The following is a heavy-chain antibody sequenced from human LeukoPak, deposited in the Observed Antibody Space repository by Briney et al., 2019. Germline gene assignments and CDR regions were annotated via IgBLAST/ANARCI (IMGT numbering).Heavy chain of an antibody. CDR2: IRQDGSEK. Sequence: GGSLRLSCAASGFTFSDYGMSWVRQAPGKGLEWVANIRQDGSEKDYVDSVRGRFTISRDNAMNSLYLQMNSLRAEDTAVYYCARSITIFGVGNFQHWGQGTLVTVSS. CDR1: GFTFSDYG. CDR3: ARSITIFGVGNFQH. V-gene: IGHV3-7*05. D-gene: IGHD3-3*01. J-gene: IGHJ1*01.